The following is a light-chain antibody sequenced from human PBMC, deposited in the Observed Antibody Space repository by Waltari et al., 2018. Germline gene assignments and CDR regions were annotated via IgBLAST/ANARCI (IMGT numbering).Light chain of an antibody. CDR1: QRITTW. CDR3: QQYHSFSRFA. Sequence: DIQMTQSPSTLSASVGDRVTITCRASQRITTWLAWYPQKPGRAPKLLIYKASTLQSGVPSRFSASGSGTEFTLTISSLQPDDFATYYCQQYHSFSRFAFGPGTKVHLK. J-gene: IGKJ3*01. V-gene: IGKV1-5*03. CDR2: KAS.